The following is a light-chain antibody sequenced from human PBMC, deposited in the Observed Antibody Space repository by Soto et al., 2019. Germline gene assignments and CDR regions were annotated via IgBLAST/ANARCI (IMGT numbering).Light chain of an antibody. J-gene: IGKJ1*01. V-gene: IGKV3-15*01. CDR1: QSVGSN. CDR2: GAS. CDR3: QPYNNWPPDRT. Sequence: EIVMTQSPATLSVSPGERATLSCRASQSVGSNLAWYQQKPGQAPRLLIYGASTRATGIPARFSGSGSGTEFTLTIRRLQSEDFAIYFCQPYNNWPPDRTFGQGTKVEIK.